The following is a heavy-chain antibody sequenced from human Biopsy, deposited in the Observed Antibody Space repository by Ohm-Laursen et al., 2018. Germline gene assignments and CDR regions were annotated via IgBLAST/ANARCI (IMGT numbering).Heavy chain of an antibody. CDR1: GASIEDYY. CDR2: INYRGNT. V-gene: IGHV4-59*01. CDR3: ARDKITYCTSTSCDYFGMDV. J-gene: IGHJ6*02. Sequence: GTLSLTCTVSGASIEDYYWTWIRQAPGKTLEWIASINYRGNTNYNPSLKSRVTMSAHTSTNQFSLKLTSVTAADTAVYYCARDKITYCTSTSCDYFGMDVWGQGTTVTVS. D-gene: IGHD2-2*01.